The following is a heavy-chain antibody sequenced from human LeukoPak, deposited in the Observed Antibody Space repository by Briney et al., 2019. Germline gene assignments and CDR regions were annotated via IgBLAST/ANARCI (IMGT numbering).Heavy chain of an antibody. CDR2: ISSSGSTI. Sequence: GGSLRLSCAASGFTFSNAWMSWIRQAPGKGLEWVSYISSSGSTIYYAVSVKGRFTISRDNAKNSLYLQMNSLRAEDTAVYYCAKRQPAARPFDYWGQGTLVTVSS. J-gene: IGHJ4*02. D-gene: IGHD6-6*01. CDR3: AKRQPAARPFDY. CDR1: GFTFSNAW. V-gene: IGHV3-11*01.